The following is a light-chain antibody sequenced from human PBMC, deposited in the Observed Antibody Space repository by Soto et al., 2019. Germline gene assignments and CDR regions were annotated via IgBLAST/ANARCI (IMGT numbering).Light chain of an antibody. Sequence: QSVLTQPASVSGSLGQSITISCTGTSSDVGGYNYVSWYQQHPGKVPKLMIYEVNNRPSGVSNRFSGSKSANTASLTISGLQADDEADYYCSSYASSSTYVFGTGTKVTVL. CDR3: SSYASSSTYV. CDR1: SSDVGGYNY. J-gene: IGLJ1*01. V-gene: IGLV2-14*01. CDR2: EVN.